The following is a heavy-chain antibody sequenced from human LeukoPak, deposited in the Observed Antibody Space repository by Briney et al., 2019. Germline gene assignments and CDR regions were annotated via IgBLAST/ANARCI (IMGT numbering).Heavy chain of an antibody. D-gene: IGHD3/OR15-3a*01. CDR3: AMPSEHPVGPIDY. J-gene: IGHJ4*02. V-gene: IGHV3-7*01. CDR1: GFTFSSYW. CDR2: IKQDGSEK. Sequence: GGSLRLSCAASGFTFSSYWMSWVRQAPGKGLEWVANIKQDGSEKYYVDSVKGRFTISRDNAKNSLYLQMNSLRAEDTAVYYCAMPSEHPVGPIDYWGQGTLVTVSS.